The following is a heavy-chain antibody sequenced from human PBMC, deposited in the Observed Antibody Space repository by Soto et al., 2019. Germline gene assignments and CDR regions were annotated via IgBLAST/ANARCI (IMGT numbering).Heavy chain of an antibody. J-gene: IGHJ6*02. CDR3: ARDSSPHAYDSSGYYYYYYGMDV. Sequence: SVKVSCKASGGTFSSYAISWVRQAPGQGLEWMGGIIPIFGTANYAQKFQGRVTITADESTSTAYMELSSLRSGDTAVYYCARDSSPHAYDSSGYYYYYYGMDVWGQGTTVTVSS. V-gene: IGHV1-69*13. CDR1: GGTFSSYA. CDR2: IIPIFGTA. D-gene: IGHD3-22*01.